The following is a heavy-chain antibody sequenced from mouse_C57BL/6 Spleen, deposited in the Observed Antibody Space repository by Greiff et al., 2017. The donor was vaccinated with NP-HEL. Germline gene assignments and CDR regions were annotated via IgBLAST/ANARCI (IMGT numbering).Heavy chain of an antibody. CDR1: GYTFTSYW. Sequence: VQLQQSGTVLARPGASVKMSCKTSGYTFTSYWMHWVKQRPGQGLEWIGAIYPGNSDTSYNQKFKGKAKLTAVTSASTAYMELSSLTNEDSAVYYCTRSIVTYGYYFDYWGQGTTLTVSS. D-gene: IGHD2-5*01. CDR3: TRSIVTYGYYFDY. V-gene: IGHV1-5*01. CDR2: IYPGNSDT. J-gene: IGHJ2*01.